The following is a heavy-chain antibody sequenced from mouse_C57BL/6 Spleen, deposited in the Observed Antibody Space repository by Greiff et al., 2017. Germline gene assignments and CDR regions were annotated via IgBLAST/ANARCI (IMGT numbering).Heavy chain of an antibody. Sequence: QVQLQQPGAELVMPGASVKLSCKASGYTFTSYWMHWVQQRPGQGLEWIGEIDPSASYPNYNQKFKGKCTLTVDEASSTADMQLSSLTSEDSAGYYCARKGLTGTFAYWGQGTLVTVSA. V-gene: IGHV1-69*01. CDR3: ARKGLTGTFAY. D-gene: IGHD4-1*01. CDR1: GYTFTSYW. J-gene: IGHJ3*01. CDR2: IDPSASYP.